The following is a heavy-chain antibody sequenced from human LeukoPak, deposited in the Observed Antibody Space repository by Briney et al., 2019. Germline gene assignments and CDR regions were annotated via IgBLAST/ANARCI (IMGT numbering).Heavy chain of an antibody. V-gene: IGHV1-2*02. CDR2: INPNSGGT. CDR3: ARDGRGTDDYVWGSYRYYFDY. J-gene: IGHJ4*02. D-gene: IGHD3-16*02. CDR1: GYTFTEYY. Sequence: GASVKVSCKTSGYTFTEYYMHWVRQAPGQGPEWMGWINPNSGGTNYAQKFHGRVTMTRDTSLSTVYMYLTGLTSDDTAVYYCARDGRGTDDYVWGSYRYYFDYWGQGTLVTVSS.